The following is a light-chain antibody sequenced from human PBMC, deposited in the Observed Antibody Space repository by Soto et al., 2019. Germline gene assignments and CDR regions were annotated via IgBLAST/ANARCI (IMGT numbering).Light chain of an antibody. CDR1: QGISSY. CDR2: AAS. CDR3: QQLNSYPRT. V-gene: IGKV1-9*01. J-gene: IGKJ4*01. Sequence: DNQLTQSPSFLSASVGDRVTITCRASQGISSYLAWYQQIPGKAPKLLIYAASTLQSGVPSRFSGSGSGTEFTLTISSLQPEDFATYYCQQLNSYPRTFGGGTKVDIK.